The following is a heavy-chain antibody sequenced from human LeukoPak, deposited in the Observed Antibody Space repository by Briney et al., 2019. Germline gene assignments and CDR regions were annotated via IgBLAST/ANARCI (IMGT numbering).Heavy chain of an antibody. D-gene: IGHD4-17*01. Sequence: GGSLRLSCAASGFTFSRYSMNWVRQAPGKGLEWVSSISSSSSYIYYADSVKGRFTISRDNAKNLPYLQMNSLRAEDTAVYYCALQGAATVTQSYCYYYGMDVWGQGTTVTVFS. CDR2: ISSSSSYI. CDR3: ALQGAATVTQSYCYYYGMDV. J-gene: IGHJ6*02. CDR1: GFTFSRYS. V-gene: IGHV3-21*06.